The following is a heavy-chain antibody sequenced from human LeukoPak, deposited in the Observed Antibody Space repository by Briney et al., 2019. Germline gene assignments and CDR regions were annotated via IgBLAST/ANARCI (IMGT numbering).Heavy chain of an antibody. CDR2: MNPNSGNT. Sequence: ASVKVSCKASGYTFTSYDINWVRQATGQGLEWMGWMNPNSGNTGYAQKFQGRVTMTRNTSISTAYMELSSLRSEDTAVYYCARFLGSSGWYFIVDYYGMDVWGQGTTVTVSS. D-gene: IGHD6-19*01. J-gene: IGHJ6*02. CDR3: ARFLGSSGWYFIVDYYGMDV. V-gene: IGHV1-8*01. CDR1: GYTFTSYD.